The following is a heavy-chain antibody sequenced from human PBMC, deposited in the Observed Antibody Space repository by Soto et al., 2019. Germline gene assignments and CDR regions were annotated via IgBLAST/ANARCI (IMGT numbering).Heavy chain of an antibody. CDR3: VRGAAPLPKDYYYGMDV. V-gene: IGHV1-2*04. Sequence: ASVKVSCKTSGYTFTGYYIHWVRQAPGRGLEWMGWINPNSGGTNYAQKFQDWVTMTRDTSISTAYMELSRLRSDDTDVDFCVRGAAPLPKDYYYGMDVWGQGTTVTVSS. D-gene: IGHD6-6*01. CDR2: INPNSGGT. J-gene: IGHJ6*02. CDR1: GYTFTGYY.